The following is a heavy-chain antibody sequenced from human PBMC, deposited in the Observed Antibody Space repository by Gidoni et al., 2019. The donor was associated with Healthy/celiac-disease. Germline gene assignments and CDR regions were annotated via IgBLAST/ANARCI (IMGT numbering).Heavy chain of an antibody. Sequence: EVQLVESGGGLVQPGGSLKLSCAASGFTFSGSAMHWVRQASGKGLEWVGRIRSKANSYATAYAASVKGRFTISRDDSKNTAYLQMNSLKTEDTAVYYCTRHVGEKLLWFGELLGDGMDVWGQGTTVTVSS. CDR2: IRSKANSYAT. J-gene: IGHJ6*02. CDR1: GFTFSGSA. CDR3: TRHVGEKLLWFGELLGDGMDV. V-gene: IGHV3-73*02. D-gene: IGHD3-10*01.